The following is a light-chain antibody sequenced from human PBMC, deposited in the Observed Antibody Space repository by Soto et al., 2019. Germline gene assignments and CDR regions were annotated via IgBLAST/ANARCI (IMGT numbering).Light chain of an antibody. CDR2: DAS. J-gene: IGKJ2*01. Sequence: EIVLTQSPGTLSLSPGERATLSCRASQTVSRYLAWYQQKPGQAPRLLIYDASNRATGIPARFSGSGSGTDFTLTITSLEPEDFAVYYCQQYESFSPYTFGQGTRLEI. CDR1: QTVSRY. CDR3: QQYESFSPYT. V-gene: IGKV3-11*01.